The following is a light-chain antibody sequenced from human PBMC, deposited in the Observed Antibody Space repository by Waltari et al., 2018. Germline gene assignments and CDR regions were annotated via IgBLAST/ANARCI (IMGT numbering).Light chain of an antibody. CDR1: NSDVGGYNY. CDR3: CSFAGSYSWV. CDR2: DVS. Sequence: QSALTQPRSVSGSPGQSVTISCTGTNSDVGGYNYVSWYQQHPGKAPKVMIYDVSKRPSGVPGRFSCYKSGNTASLTISGLQAEDEADYYCCSFAGSYSWVFGGGTQLTVL. V-gene: IGLV2-11*01. J-gene: IGLJ3*02.